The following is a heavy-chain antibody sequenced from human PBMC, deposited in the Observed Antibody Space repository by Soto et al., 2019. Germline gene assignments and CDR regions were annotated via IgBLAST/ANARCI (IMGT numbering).Heavy chain of an antibody. CDR1: GFTFSSYW. J-gene: IGHJ3*02. V-gene: IGHV3-7*01. CDR3: ARAGLDDYIWGSYRWSPGAFDI. Sequence: PGGSLRLSCAASGFTFSSYWMSWVRQAPGKGLEWVANIKQDGSEKYYVDSVKGRFTISRDNAKNSLYLQMNSLRAEDTAVYYCARAGLDDYIWGSYRWSPGAFDIWGQGTMVTVSS. D-gene: IGHD3-16*02. CDR2: IKQDGSEK.